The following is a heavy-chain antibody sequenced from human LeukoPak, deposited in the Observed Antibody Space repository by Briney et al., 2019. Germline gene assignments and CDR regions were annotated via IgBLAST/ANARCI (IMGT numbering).Heavy chain of an antibody. CDR3: ARTYGHSHFDY. Sequence: VASVKVSCKASGGTFSSYAISWVRQAPGQGLEWMGRIIPIFGTANYAQKFQGRVTITTDESTSTAYMELSSLRSEDTAVYYCARTYGHSHFDYWGQGTLGTVSS. CDR1: GGTFSSYA. CDR2: IIPIFGTA. D-gene: IGHD2-15*01. V-gene: IGHV1-69*05. J-gene: IGHJ4*02.